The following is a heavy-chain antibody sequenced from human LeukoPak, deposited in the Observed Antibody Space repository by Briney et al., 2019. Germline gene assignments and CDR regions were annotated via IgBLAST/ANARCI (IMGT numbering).Heavy chain of an antibody. D-gene: IGHD3-10*01. J-gene: IGHJ6*02. CDR2: ISGSGGST. Sequence: GGSLRLSCAASGFTFSSYAMSWVRQAPGKGLEWVSAISGSGGSTYYADSVKGRFTISRDNSKNTLYLQMNSLRAEDTAVYYCAKGPGVMVRGVSGPYGVDVWGQGTTVTVSS. V-gene: IGHV3-23*01. CDR1: GFTFSSYA. CDR3: AKGPGVMVRGVSGPYGVDV.